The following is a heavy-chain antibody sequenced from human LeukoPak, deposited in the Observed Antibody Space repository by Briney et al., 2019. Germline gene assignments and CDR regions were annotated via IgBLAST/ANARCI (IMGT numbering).Heavy chain of an antibody. J-gene: IGHJ4*02. Sequence: GGSLRLSCAASGFTFSSYAMSWVRQAPGKGLEWVSGISDSGGSTYYADSVKGRFTISRDNSKNTLYLQMNSLRAEDTAVYYCAKAYSGYVYGDYWGQGTLVTVSS. CDR3: AKAYSGYVYGDY. CDR1: GFTFSSYA. D-gene: IGHD5-12*01. CDR2: ISDSGGST. V-gene: IGHV3-23*01.